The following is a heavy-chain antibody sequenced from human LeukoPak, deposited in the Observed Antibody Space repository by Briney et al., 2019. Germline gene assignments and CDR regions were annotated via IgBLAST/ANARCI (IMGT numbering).Heavy chain of an antibody. D-gene: IGHD3-22*01. CDR3: AGGSSGYPRY. Sequence: GGSLRLSCAASGFMFSSYSMNWVRQAPGKGLEWISYISSSSSSIEYADSVKGRFTISRDNAKNSLYLQMNNLRVEDTAVYYCAGGSSGYPRYWGQGTLVTVSS. CDR1: GFMFSSYS. J-gene: IGHJ4*02. V-gene: IGHV3-48*01. CDR2: ISSSSSSI.